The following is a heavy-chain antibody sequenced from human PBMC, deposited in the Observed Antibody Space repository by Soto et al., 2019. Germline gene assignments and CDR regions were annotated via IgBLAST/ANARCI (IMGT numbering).Heavy chain of an antibody. J-gene: IGHJ4*02. D-gene: IGHD6-13*01. V-gene: IGHV6-1*01. CDR3: ARATPLSSSWLGCFDY. CDR1: GDSVSSNSAA. CDR2: TYYRSKWYN. Sequence: SPTLSLPCAISGDSVSSNSAAWNWIRQSPSRGLEWLGRTYYRSKWYNDYAVSVKSRITINPDTSKNQFSLQLNSVTPEDTAVYYCARATPLSSSWLGCFDYWGQGTLVTVSS.